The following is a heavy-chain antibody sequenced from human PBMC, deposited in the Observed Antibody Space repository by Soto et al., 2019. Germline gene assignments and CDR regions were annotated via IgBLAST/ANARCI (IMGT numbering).Heavy chain of an antibody. Sequence: DVQVVESGGGLVQPGGSLRLSCTVSGFTVSDHYMSWVRQAPGKGLEWVSVIYPGGNPYYPASVKGRFTISRDDSRNTLHLQMNILRVEDTAVYYCARPTDPDCGGECYSCPLDYWGQGSLVTVSP. D-gene: IGHD2-21*01. CDR1: GFTVSDHY. J-gene: IGHJ4*02. CDR2: IYPGGNP. CDR3: ARPTDPDCGGECYSCPLDY. V-gene: IGHV3-66*01.